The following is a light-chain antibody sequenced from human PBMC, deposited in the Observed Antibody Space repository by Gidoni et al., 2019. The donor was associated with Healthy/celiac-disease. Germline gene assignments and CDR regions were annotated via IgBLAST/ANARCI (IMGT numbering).Light chain of an antibody. CDR2: GAS. CDR1: QSVSSSY. V-gene: IGKV3-20*01. J-gene: IGKJ1*01. Sequence: EIVLTQSPGTLSLSPGERATLPCRASQSVSSSYVAWYQQKPGQAPRLLIYGASSRATGIPDRFSGSGSGTDFTLTISRLEPEDFAVYYCQQYGSSPTFGQGTKVEIK. CDR3: QQYGSSPT.